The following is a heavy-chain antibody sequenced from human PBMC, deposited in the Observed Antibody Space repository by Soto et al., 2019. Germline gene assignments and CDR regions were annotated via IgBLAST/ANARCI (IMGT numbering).Heavy chain of an antibody. D-gene: IGHD2-15*01. CDR2: ITYNGRT. V-gene: IGHV4-61*01. CDR1: GDSVSSGRFY. CDR3: ARDRGNSSSSFFGGDG. J-gene: IGHJ6*02. Sequence: QVQLQESGPGLLKPSETLSLSCTVSGDSVSSGRFYWSWVRQSPGRTLEWIGYITYNGRTKYSPSLESRLTISMDTSKNQVSMRLTSVTAADTAVYYCARDRGNSSSSFFGGDGCGHWTTATVPS.